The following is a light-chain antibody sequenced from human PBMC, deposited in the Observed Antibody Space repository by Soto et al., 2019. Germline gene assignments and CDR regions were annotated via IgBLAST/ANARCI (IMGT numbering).Light chain of an antibody. V-gene: IGKV1-5*01. J-gene: IGKJ4*01. CDR1: QSISSW. CDR3: RQCHSTPLT. Sequence: DIPITQWTSTVSASIGDRVTFTCRASQSISSWLAWYQQKPGKAPKLLIYDASSLESGVPSRFSGSGSGTDFTLTIVCLQPEDVATYYCRQCHSTPLTSGGGTKVDIK. CDR2: DAS.